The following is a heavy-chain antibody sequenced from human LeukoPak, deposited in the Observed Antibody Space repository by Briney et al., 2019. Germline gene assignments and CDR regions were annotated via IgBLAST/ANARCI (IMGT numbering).Heavy chain of an antibody. D-gene: IGHD3-9*01. Sequence: GGSLRLSCAASGLTFSTYSMSWVRQAPGKGLEWVSYISGDSGTIYYADSVKGRFTISRDNSKNTLYLQMNSLRAEDTAVYYCARDKLPFYDILTGYYMAYWGQGTLVTVSS. V-gene: IGHV3-48*01. J-gene: IGHJ4*02. CDR2: ISGDSGTI. CDR3: ARDKLPFYDILTGYYMAY. CDR1: GLTFSTYS.